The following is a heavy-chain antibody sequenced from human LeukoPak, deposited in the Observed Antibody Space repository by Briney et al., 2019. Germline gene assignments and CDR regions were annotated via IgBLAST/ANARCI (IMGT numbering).Heavy chain of an antibody. CDR3: ARDFPNYDILTGYSYYYYGMDV. CDR1: GFTFSDYY. V-gene: IGHV3-11*06. D-gene: IGHD3-9*01. Sequence: GGSLRLSCAASGFTFSDYYMSWIRQAPGKGLEWASYISSSSSYTNYADSVKGRFTISRDNAKNSLYLQMNSLRAEDTAVYYCARDFPNYDILTGYSYYYYGMDVWGKGTTVTVSS. J-gene: IGHJ6*04. CDR2: ISSSSSYT.